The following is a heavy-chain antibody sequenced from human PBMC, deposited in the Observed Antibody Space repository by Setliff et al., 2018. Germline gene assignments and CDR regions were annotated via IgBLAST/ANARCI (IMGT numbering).Heavy chain of an antibody. CDR1: GYSISIGYI. CDR3: AGGRRYDYGWDFDY. V-gene: IGHV4-38-2*02. J-gene: IGHJ4*02. Sequence: SETLSLTCTVSGYSISIGYIWGWIRQHPGKGLEWIGSISHSGSTYYNPSLRSRVTISFDTSKNQFSPQLTSVTAADTAAYYCAGGRRYDYGWDFDYWGQGTLVTVSS. D-gene: IGHD4-17*01. CDR2: ISHSGST.